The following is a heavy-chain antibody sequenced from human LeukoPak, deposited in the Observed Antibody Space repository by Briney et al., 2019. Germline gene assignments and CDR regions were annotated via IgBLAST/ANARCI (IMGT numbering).Heavy chain of an antibody. CDR2: IRSGSSPI. V-gene: IGHV3-48*01. Sequence: PGGSLRLSCAASGFTFSSYSMNWVRQAPGKGLEWVSYIRSGSSPIYYADSVKGRFTISRDNSKNTLYLQMNSLRAEDTAVYYCASSPVYSDNNDYFECWGQGTLVTVSS. CDR3: ASSPVYSDNNDYFEC. CDR1: GFTFSSYS. J-gene: IGHJ4*02. D-gene: IGHD3-22*01.